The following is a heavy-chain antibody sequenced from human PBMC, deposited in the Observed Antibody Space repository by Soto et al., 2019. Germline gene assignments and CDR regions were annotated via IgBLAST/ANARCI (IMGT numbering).Heavy chain of an antibody. V-gene: IGHV3-11*06. J-gene: IGHJ4*02. Sequence: PGGSLRLSCAASGFTFSYYYMSWIRQAPGKGLEWVSYISSSSSYTNYADSVKGRFTISRDNAKNSLYLQMNSLRAEDTAVYYCARAGLESPGYYFDYWGQGTLVTVSS. CDR2: ISSSSSYT. CDR1: GFTFSYYY. CDR3: ARAGLESPGYYFDY.